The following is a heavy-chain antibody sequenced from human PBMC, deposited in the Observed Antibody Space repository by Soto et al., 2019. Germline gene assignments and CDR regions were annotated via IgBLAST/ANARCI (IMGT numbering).Heavy chain of an antibody. CDR2: ISVYNGVT. D-gene: IGHD6-25*01. Sequence: GASVKVSCKASGYTFTSYGISWVRQAPGQGLEWLGWISVYNGVTTYAQKLQGRVSMTTDTSTNTAYMELRSLRSDDTAVYFCARTRSGYGTLQHWGEGTLVTVSS. CDR3: ARTRSGYGTLQH. V-gene: IGHV1-18*04. CDR1: GYTFTSYG. J-gene: IGHJ1*01.